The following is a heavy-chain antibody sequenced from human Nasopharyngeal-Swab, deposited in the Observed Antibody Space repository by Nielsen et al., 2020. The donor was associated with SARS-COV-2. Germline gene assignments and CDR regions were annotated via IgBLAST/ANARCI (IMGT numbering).Heavy chain of an antibody. V-gene: IGHV1-58*01. Sequence: SVKVSCKASGFTFTSSAVQWVRQARGQRLGWIGWIVVGSGNTNYAQKFQERVTITRDMSTSTAYMELSSLRSEDTAVYYCAAAISSSWYHYYYYGMDVWGQGTTVTVSS. CDR3: AAAISSSWYHYYYYGMDV. CDR2: IVVGSGNT. CDR1: GFTFTSSA. J-gene: IGHJ6*02. D-gene: IGHD6-13*01.